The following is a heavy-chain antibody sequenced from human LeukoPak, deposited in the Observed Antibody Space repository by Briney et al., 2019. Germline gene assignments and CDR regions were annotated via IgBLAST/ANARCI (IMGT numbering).Heavy chain of an antibody. Sequence: PGGSLRLSCAASGFTFSSYWMHWVRQAPGKGLVWVSRINSDGSSTSYADSVKGRFTISRDNAKNTLYLQMNSLRAEDTAAYYCARGAAWNEYYFDYWGQGTLVTVSS. CDR3: ARGAAWNEYYFDY. V-gene: IGHV3-74*01. CDR1: GFTFSSYW. CDR2: INSDGSST. J-gene: IGHJ4*02. D-gene: IGHD6-25*01.